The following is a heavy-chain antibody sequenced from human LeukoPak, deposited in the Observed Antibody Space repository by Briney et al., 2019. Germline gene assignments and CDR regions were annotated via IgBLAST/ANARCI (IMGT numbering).Heavy chain of an antibody. CDR2: IYYTGST. D-gene: IGHD5-12*01. Sequence: PSETLSLTCSVSGASISPYYWTWIRQPPGRGLEWIGYIYYTGSTTYNSSLKSRVTMSVDMATNQFTLELSSVTAADTAVYYCARGTKTGNTGYDWSYWGQGSLVTVSS. CDR3: ARGTKTGNTGYDWSY. J-gene: IGHJ4*02. CDR1: GASISPYY. V-gene: IGHV4-59*01.